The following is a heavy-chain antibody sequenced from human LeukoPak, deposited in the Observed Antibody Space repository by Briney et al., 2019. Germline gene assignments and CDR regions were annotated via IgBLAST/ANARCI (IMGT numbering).Heavy chain of an antibody. Sequence: GGSLRLSCAASGFTLSTYWMTWVRQAPGKGLEWVANIKQDGSEKYYVDSVKGRFTISRDNAKYSLYLQMNSLRAEDTAVYYCARDGRLLWFGELEYFDYWGQGTLVTVSS. D-gene: IGHD3-10*01. V-gene: IGHV3-7*03. CDR1: GFTLSTYW. CDR2: IKQDGSEK. J-gene: IGHJ4*02. CDR3: ARDGRLLWFGELEYFDY.